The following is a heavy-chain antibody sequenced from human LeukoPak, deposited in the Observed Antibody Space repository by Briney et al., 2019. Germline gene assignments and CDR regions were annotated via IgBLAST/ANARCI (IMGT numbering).Heavy chain of an antibody. CDR2: IYYSGST. V-gene: IGHV4-59*12. J-gene: IGHJ4*02. D-gene: IGHD1-26*01. CDR3: AREGDRQRNFDY. Sequence: SETLSLTCTVSGGSISSYYWSWIRQPPGKELEWIGYIYYSGSTNYNPSLKSRVTISVDTSKNQFSLKLSSVTAADTAVYYCAREGDRQRNFDYWGQGTLVTVSS. CDR1: GGSISSYY.